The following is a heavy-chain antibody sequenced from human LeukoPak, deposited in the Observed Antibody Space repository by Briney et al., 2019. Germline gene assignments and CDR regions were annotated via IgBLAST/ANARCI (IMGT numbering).Heavy chain of an antibody. J-gene: IGHJ4*02. CDR3: AREGSSLFDY. Sequence: SSETLSLTCTVSGGSISSGGYYWSWIRQHPGKGLEWIGYIYYSGSTYYNPSLKSRVTISVDTSKNQFSLKLSSVTAADTAVYYCAREGSSLFDYWGQGTLVTVSS. D-gene: IGHD6-13*01. V-gene: IGHV4-31*03. CDR2: IYYSGST. CDR1: GGSISSGGYY.